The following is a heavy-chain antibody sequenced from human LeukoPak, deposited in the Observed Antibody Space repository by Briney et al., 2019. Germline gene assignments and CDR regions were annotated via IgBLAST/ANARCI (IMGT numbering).Heavy chain of an antibody. CDR1: GFTVSSNY. CDR3: ASDSTVAATHQGEDY. Sequence: GGSLRLSCAASGFTVSSNYMSWVRQAPGKGLEWVSVIYSGGSTYYADSVKGRFTISRDNSKNTLYLQMNSLRAEDTAVYYCASDSTVAATHQGEDYWGQGTLVTVSS. CDR2: IYSGGST. J-gene: IGHJ4*02. V-gene: IGHV3-53*01. D-gene: IGHD2-15*01.